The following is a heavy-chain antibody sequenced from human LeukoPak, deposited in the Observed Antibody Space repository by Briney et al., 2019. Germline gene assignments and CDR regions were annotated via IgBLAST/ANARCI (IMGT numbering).Heavy chain of an antibody. V-gene: IGHV3-23*01. Sequence: GGSLRLSCAASGLTFSSYAMSWVRQAPGKGLEWVSAISGSGGSTYYADSVKGRFTISRDNSKNTLYLQMNSLRAEDTAVYYCAKSITISSGWLYYFDYWGQGTLVTVSS. CDR2: ISGSGGST. D-gene: IGHD6-19*01. CDR3: AKSITISSGWLYYFDY. J-gene: IGHJ4*02. CDR1: GLTFSSYA.